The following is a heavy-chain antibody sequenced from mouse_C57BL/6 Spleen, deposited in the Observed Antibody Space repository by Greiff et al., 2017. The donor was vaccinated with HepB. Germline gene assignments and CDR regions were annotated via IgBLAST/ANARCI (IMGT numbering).Heavy chain of an antibody. CDR3: ASYDVYYGAMDY. J-gene: IGHJ4*01. CDR1: GYTFTSYT. Sequence: QVQLQQSGAELARPGASVKMSCKASGYTFTSYTMHWVKQRPGQGLEWIGYINPSSGYTKYNQKFKDKATLTADKSSSTAYMQLSSLTSEDSAVYYCASYDVYYGAMDYWGQGTSVTVSS. V-gene: IGHV1-4*01. D-gene: IGHD2-3*01. CDR2: INPSSGYT.